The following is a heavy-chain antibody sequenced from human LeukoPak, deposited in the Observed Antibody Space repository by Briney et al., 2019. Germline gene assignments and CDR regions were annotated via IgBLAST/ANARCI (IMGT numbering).Heavy chain of an antibody. CDR3: ARATYYDILTGYLFDY. V-gene: IGHV4-59*01. J-gene: IGHJ4*02. Sequence: SETLSLTCTVSGGSISSYYWSWIRQPPGKGLEWIGYIYYGGSTNYNPSLKSRVTISVDTSKNQFSLKLSSVTAADTAVYYCARATYYDILTGYLFDYWGQGALVTVSS. CDR2: IYYGGST. CDR1: GGSISSYY. D-gene: IGHD3-9*01.